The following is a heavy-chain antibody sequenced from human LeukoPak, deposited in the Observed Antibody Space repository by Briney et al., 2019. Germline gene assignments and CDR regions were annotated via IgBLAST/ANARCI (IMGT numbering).Heavy chain of an antibody. J-gene: IGHJ5*02. CDR2: MSHDSSDE. CDR1: GFNFGYYG. V-gene: IGHV3-30*03. CDR3: ARERHFDWLFGFGP. D-gene: IGHD3-9*01. Sequence: PGGSLRLSCAASGFNFGYYGMHWVRQAPAKGLEWVAIMSHDSSDEFYADSVKGRFTISRDNSRNTLYLQMNTLRPDDTALCYCARERHFDWLFGFGPWGQGTVVTVSS.